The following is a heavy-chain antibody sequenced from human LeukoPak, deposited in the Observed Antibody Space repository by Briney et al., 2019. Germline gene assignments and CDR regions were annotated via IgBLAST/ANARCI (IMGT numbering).Heavy chain of an antibody. J-gene: IGHJ4*02. CDR2: IYYSGST. Sequence: SETLSLTCPVSSGSISSGVYYWSWIRQHPGKGLEWIGYIYYSGSTYYSPSLKSRLTMSVDTSKNQFSLKLSSVTAADTAVYYCARDLGGGSFDFWGQGTLVTVSS. CDR3: ARDLGGGSFDF. V-gene: IGHV4-31*03. CDR1: SGSISSGVYY. D-gene: IGHD2-15*01.